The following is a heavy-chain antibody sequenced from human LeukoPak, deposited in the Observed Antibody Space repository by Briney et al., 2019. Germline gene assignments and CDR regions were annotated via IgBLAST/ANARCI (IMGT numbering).Heavy chain of an antibody. CDR2: MRHDGSNE. CDR1: GITFSASG. Sequence: GGPLRLSCAASGITFSASGMHWVRQAPGRGLEWVAFMRHDGSNEKYADSVKGRFTISRDNSKNTLYLQMNSLIVEDTAVYYCAKDRTVVVTAYGGWFDPWGQGTLVTVSS. CDR3: AKDRTVVVTAYGGWFDP. V-gene: IGHV3-30*02. D-gene: IGHD2-15*01. J-gene: IGHJ5*02.